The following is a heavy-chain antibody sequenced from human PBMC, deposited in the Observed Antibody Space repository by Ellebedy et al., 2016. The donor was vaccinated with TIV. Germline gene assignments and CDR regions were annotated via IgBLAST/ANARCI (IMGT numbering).Heavy chain of an antibody. CDR3: ARGASLYGDYFFDY. CDR2: IAYEGSNT. D-gene: IGHD4-17*01. Sequence: PGGSLRLSCAASGFTFRNCGMHWVRHAPGKGLAWVAVIAYEGSNTYYADSVKGRFTISRDNSKNTRYLQMNSLRAEDTAVYYCARGASLYGDYFFDYWGHGTMVTASS. V-gene: IGHV3-30*03. CDR1: GFTFRNCG. J-gene: IGHJ4*01.